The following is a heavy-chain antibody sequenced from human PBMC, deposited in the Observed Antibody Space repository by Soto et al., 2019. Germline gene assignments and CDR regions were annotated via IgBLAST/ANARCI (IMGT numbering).Heavy chain of an antibody. V-gene: IGHV5-10-1*01. CDR2: FDPSDSYT. Sequence: GESLKISGKGSGYSFTSYWISWVRQMPGKGLEGMGRFDPSDSYTNYSPSFQGHVTISADKSISTAYLQWSSLKASDTTMYYCASSPRGYCSSTSCRELGNYYGMDVWGQGTTVTVS. D-gene: IGHD2-2*01. J-gene: IGHJ6*02. CDR3: ASSPRGYCSSTSCRELGNYYGMDV. CDR1: GYSFTSYW.